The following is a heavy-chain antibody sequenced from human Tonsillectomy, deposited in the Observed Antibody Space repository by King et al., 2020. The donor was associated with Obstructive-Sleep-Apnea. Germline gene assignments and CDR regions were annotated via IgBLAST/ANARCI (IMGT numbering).Heavy chain of an antibody. CDR2: ISSNGGST. J-gene: IGHJ4*02. CDR3: ARDGPRSQFDY. CDR1: GFIFSSYA. V-gene: IGHV3-64*01. D-gene: IGHD3-10*01. Sequence: QLVQSGGGLVQPGGSLRLSCAGSGFIFSSYAMHWVRQAPGKGLEYVSAISSNGGSTYYVNSVKGRFTISRDNSKNTLYLQMGSLRAEDMAVYYCARDGPRSQFDYWGQGTLVTVSS.